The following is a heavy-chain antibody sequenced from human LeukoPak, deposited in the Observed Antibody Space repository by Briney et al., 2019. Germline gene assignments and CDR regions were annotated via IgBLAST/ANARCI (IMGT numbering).Heavy chain of an antibody. J-gene: IGHJ5*02. D-gene: IGHD6-25*01. CDR3: ARDYRGSSGRLDP. Sequence: QASETLSLTCAVYGGSFSGYYWSWIRQHPGKGLEWIGYIYYSGSTYYNPSLKSRVTISVDTSKNQFSLKLSSVTAADTAVYYCARDYRGSSGRLDPWGQGTLVTVSS. V-gene: IGHV4-31*11. CDR2: IYYSGST. CDR1: GGSFSGYY.